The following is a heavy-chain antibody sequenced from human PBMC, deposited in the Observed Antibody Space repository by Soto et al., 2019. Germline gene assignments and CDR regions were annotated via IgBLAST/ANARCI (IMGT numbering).Heavy chain of an antibody. J-gene: IGHJ4*02. CDR1: GFTFSDYA. CDR2: VSHDGRNT. CDR3: AKGGRQWLVTSDFNY. Sequence: VQLVESGGGVVQPGRSLRLSCAASGFTFSDYAMHCVRQAPGKGLEWVAVVSHDGRNTHYADSVKGRFTISRDSSKNTVSREMTSLRAEDTAVYYCAKGGRQWLVTSDFNYWGQGALVTVSS. V-gene: IGHV3-30*18. D-gene: IGHD6-19*01.